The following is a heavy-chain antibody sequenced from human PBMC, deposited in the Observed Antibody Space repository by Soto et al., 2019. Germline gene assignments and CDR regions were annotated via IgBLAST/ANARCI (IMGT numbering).Heavy chain of an antibody. Sequence: QITLKASGPTLVNHTQTLTLTCIDSGFSFSSGGVGVVWIRQTPGKALEWLALIYWDYDKKYCPSLEHRLTVTRETSTHQPVLTRINVDPEDTATYFCVHRQYSSDFDYWCQGAGVTVYS. CDR1: GFSFSSGGVG. J-gene: IGHJ4*02. V-gene: IGHV2-5*02. D-gene: IGHD2-15*01. CDR3: VHRQYSSDFDY. CDR2: IYWDYDK.